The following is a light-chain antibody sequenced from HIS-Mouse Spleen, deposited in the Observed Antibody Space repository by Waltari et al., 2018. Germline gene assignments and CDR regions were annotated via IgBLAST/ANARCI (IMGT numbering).Light chain of an antibody. Sequence: SYELTQPPSVSVSPGQTARITCSGDALPKKYAYWYQQKSGQAPVLVIYEDSKRPSWIPERCSGSSSGTMATLTISGAQVDDEADYYCYSTDSSGNHRVFGGGTKLTVL. CDR2: EDS. V-gene: IGLV3-10*01. CDR1: ALPKKY. CDR3: YSTDSSGNHRV. J-gene: IGLJ2*01.